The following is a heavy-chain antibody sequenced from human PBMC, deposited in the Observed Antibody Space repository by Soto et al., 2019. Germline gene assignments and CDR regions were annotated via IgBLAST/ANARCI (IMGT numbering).Heavy chain of an antibody. D-gene: IGHD7-27*01. Sequence: EVQLVESGGGLVQPGGSLRLSCAASGFTFSSYAVHWVRQPTGKGLEWVSVIGSAGDTYYPGSVKGRFTISRENAKNSLYLQMTSRRAEDTAVYYCSRGYLGSFDYWGQGTLVTVSS. J-gene: IGHJ4*02. CDR2: IGSAGDT. CDR1: GFTFSSYA. V-gene: IGHV3-13*01. CDR3: SRGYLGSFDY.